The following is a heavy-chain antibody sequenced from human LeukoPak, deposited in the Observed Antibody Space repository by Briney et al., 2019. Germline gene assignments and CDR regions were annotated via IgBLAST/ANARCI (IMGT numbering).Heavy chain of an antibody. CDR2: INHSGST. J-gene: IGHJ3*02. CDR1: GGSFSGYY. V-gene: IGHV4-34*01. Sequence: PSETLSLTCAVYGGSFSGYYWSWIRQPPGKGLEWIGEINHSGSTNYNPSLKSRVTISVDTSKNQFSLKLSSVTAADTAVYYCARERYCGSTSCYAFDIWGQGTMVTVSS. D-gene: IGHD2-2*01. CDR3: ARERYCGSTSCYAFDI.